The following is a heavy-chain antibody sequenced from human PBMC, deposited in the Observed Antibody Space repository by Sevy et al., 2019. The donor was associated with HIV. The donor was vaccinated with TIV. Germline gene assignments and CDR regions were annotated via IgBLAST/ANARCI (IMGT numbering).Heavy chain of an antibody. CDR1: GGSISSDGYY. D-gene: IGHD2-2*01. CDR2: IYYNGNS. Sequence: SETLSLTCTVSGGSISSDGYYWSWIRQHPGKGLEWIGYIYYNGNSDYNPSLKSRVAISVDTSKNQFSLRLTSVTAADTAVYSCARDSCTSPSCQHLGYYALDVWGQGTTVTVSS. J-gene: IGHJ6*02. CDR3: ARDSCTSPSCQHLGYYALDV. V-gene: IGHV4-31*02.